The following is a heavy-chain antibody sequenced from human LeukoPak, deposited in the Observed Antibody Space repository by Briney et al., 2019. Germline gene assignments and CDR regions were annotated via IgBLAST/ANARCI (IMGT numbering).Heavy chain of an antibody. CDR1: GFAFSGFA. J-gene: IGHJ4*02. CDR2: ISGSGDNT. Sequence: GGSLRLSCSGSGFAFSGFAMGWARQAPGKGLEWVPSISGSGDNTYYADSVDGRFIVSRDNTKNTLYLQMNSLRAEDTALYYCARGRGGDYVPSRFDYWGQGTLVTVSS. V-gene: IGHV3-23*01. D-gene: IGHD4-17*01. CDR3: ARGRGGDYVPSRFDY.